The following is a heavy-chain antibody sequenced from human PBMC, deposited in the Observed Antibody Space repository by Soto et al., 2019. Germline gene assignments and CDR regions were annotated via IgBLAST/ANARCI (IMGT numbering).Heavy chain of an antibody. V-gene: IGHV1-46*01. CDR3: ARAITTGTTRSIWFDP. J-gene: IGHJ5*02. CDR1: WYTFTRYF. CDR2: INPSGGST. Sequence: ASVKVSCKGSWYTFTRYFMPWGRQAPGPGLEWMGIINPSGGSTSYAQKFQGRVTMTRDTSTSTVYMELSSLRSEDTALYYCARAITTGTTRSIWFDPWGQGTLVTVSS. D-gene: IGHD1-1*01.